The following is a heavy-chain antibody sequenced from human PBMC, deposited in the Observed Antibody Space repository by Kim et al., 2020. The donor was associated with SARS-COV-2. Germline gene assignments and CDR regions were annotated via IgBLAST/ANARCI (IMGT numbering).Heavy chain of an antibody. V-gene: IGHV1-69*13. Sequence: SVKVSCKASGGTFSSYAISWVRQAPGQGLEWMGGIIPIFGTANYAQKFQDRVTITADESTSTAYMELSSLRSEDTAVYCCARAPYSIKGGDYYYGMDVWGQGTTVTVSS. CDR2: IIPIFGTA. D-gene: IGHD4-4*01. J-gene: IGHJ6*02. CDR3: ARAPYSIKGGDYYYGMDV. CDR1: GGTFSSYA.